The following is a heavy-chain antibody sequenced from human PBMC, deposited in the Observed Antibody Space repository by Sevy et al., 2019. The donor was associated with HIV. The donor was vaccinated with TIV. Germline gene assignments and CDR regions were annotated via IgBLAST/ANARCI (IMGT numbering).Heavy chain of an antibody. CDR2: IYSGDST. CDR3: AREGSGSHFDY. J-gene: IGHJ4*02. D-gene: IGHD2-15*01. CDR1: GFTVSSNY. Sequence: GGSLRLSCAASGFTVSSNYMNWVRQVPGKGLEWVSVIYSGDSTYYADSVKGRFTISRDNSKNTLYLQMNSLTVEDTAVYYCAREGSGSHFDYWGQGTLVTVSS. V-gene: IGHV3-53*01.